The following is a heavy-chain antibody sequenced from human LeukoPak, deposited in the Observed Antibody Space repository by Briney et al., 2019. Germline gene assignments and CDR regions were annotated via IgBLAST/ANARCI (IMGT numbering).Heavy chain of an antibody. Sequence: SQTLSFTCSVSGSSLDTGNYYWTWIRQPAGKGLEWIGRIYTSGTTSYNPSLQSRLTISIDTSENQFSLKLTSVTAADTAIYFCAGDLGKYYGSGPVSYSGQGTLVTVSS. CDR1: GSSLDTGNYY. V-gene: IGHV4-61*02. CDR2: IYTSGTT. J-gene: IGHJ4*02. CDR3: AGDLGKYYGSGPVSY. D-gene: IGHD3-10*01.